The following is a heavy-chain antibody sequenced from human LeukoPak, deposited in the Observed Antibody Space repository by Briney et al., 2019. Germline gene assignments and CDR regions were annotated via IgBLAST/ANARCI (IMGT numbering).Heavy chain of an antibody. D-gene: IGHD1-26*01. Sequence: PGGSLRLSCAAYGFTFSSSNMNWVRQAPGKGKEWVSYITLSTSTIYYADSVKGRFTISRDNAKNSLYLQMHSLRAEDTAVYYCARESPDSGSWSAFDIWGQGTMVTVSS. CDR3: ARESPDSGSWSAFDI. J-gene: IGHJ3*02. CDR1: GFTFSSSN. CDR2: ITLSTSTI. V-gene: IGHV3-48*01.